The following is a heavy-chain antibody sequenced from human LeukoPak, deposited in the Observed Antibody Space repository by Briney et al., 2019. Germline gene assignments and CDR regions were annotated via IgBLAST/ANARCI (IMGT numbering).Heavy chain of an antibody. CDR1: GFTFSSYG. D-gene: IGHD1-1*01. Sequence: GGSLRLSCAASGFTFSSYGMHWVRQAPGKGLEWVAVISYDGSNKYYADSVKGRFTISRDNAKNSLYLQMNSLRAEDMAVYYCARDLMRVELERHHGMDVWGQGTTVTVSS. V-gene: IGHV3-30*03. CDR3: ARDLMRVELERHHGMDV. CDR2: ISYDGSNK. J-gene: IGHJ6*02.